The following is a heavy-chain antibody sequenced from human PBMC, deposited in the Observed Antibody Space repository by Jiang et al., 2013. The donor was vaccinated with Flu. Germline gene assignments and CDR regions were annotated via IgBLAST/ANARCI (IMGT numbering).Heavy chain of an antibody. CDR3: ARLMSRNTGSTASSYYYGMDV. Sequence: GAEVKKPGESLKISCKGSGYSFTNYWIGWVRQLPGKGLEWMGIMYPGDSHTRYSPSFQGQVTFSADKSINTAYLQWSSLKASDTAMIYCARLMSRNTGSTASSYYYGMDVWGQGTTVTVSS. J-gene: IGHJ6*02. CDR1: GYSFTNYW. D-gene: IGHD4-11*01. CDR2: MYPGDSHT. V-gene: IGHV5-51*03.